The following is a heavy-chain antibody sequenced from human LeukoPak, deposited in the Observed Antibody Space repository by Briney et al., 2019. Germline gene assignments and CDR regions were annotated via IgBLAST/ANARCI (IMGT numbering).Heavy chain of an antibody. D-gene: IGHD4-17*01. CDR2: IWNDGSHQ. CDR1: GFSFSSYG. V-gene: IGHV3-33*01. J-gene: IGHJ4*02. Sequence: PGRSLRLSCSASGFSFSSYGVHGVRQAPGKGLEWVAVIWNDGSHQYYADSEKGRFTISRDNSRNTVYLQMNRLRVDDTAVYYCARDATEYGDSHFDWWGQGTLVTVSS. CDR3: ARDATEYGDSHFDW.